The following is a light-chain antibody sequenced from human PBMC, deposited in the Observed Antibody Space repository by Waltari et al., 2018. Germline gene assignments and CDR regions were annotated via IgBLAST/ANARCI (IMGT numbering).Light chain of an antibody. CDR3: AAWDASLILYV. J-gene: IGLJ1*01. CDR2: RSN. CDR1: SSHIGNNF. V-gene: IGLV1-47*01. Sequence: QSVLTQPPSASGTPGQRVTISCSGSSSHIGNNFVNWYQQLPGMAPKLLIYRSNQRPSGVPARFSGSKSGTTASLAISGLRSEDEADYYCAAWDASLILYVFGTGTKVTVL.